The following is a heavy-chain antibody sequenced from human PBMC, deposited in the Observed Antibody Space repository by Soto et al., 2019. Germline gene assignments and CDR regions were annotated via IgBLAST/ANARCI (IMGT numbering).Heavy chain of an antibody. D-gene: IGHD3-22*01. J-gene: IGHJ4*02. Sequence: GGSLRLSCAASGFTFSSYGMHWVRQAPGKGLEWVAVIWYDGSNKYYADSVKGRFTISRDNSKNTLYLQMNSLRAEDTAVYYCARDYYDSSGYPPVYYFDYWGQGTLVTVSS. V-gene: IGHV3-33*01. CDR1: GFTFSSYG. CDR2: IWYDGSNK. CDR3: ARDYYDSSGYPPVYYFDY.